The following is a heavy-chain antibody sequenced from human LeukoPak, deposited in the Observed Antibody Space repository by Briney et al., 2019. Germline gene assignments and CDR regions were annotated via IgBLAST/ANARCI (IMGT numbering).Heavy chain of an antibody. CDR2: ISSSSSTI. CDR1: GFTFSSYS. Sequence: PGGSLRLSCAASGFTFSSYSMNWVRQAPGKGLEWVSYISSSSSTIYYAGSVKGRFTISRDNAKNSLYLQMNSLRAEDTAVYYCARATCSSTSCQLPEWLVRSGSFDYWGQGTLVTVSS. D-gene: IGHD2-2*01. J-gene: IGHJ4*02. V-gene: IGHV3-48*01. CDR3: ARATCSSTSCQLPEWLVRSGSFDY.